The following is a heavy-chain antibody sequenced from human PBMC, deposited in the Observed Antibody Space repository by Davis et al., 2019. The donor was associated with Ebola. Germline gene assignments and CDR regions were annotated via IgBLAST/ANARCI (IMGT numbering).Heavy chain of an antibody. CDR3: ARTRSVTFDAFDI. Sequence: MPSETLSLTCTVSGGSISSGDYYWSWIRQPPGKGLEWIGYIYYSGSTYYNPSLKSRVTISVDTSKNQFSLKLSSVTAADTAVYYCARTRSVTFDAFDIWGQGTMVTVSS. J-gene: IGHJ3*02. D-gene: IGHD4-17*01. V-gene: IGHV4-30-4*02. CDR1: GGSISSGDYY. CDR2: IYYSGST.